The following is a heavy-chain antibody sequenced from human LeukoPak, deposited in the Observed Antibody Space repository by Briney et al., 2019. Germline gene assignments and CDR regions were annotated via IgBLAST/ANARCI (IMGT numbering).Heavy chain of an antibody. V-gene: IGHV3-30-3*01. CDR2: MSYGGTYK. CDR3: ARSRGSPNSGEDAFDI. D-gene: IGHD2-15*01. J-gene: IGHJ3*02. Sequence: GGSLRLSCAASGFTFSSYAMHWVRQAPGKGLGWVAVMSYGGTYKHYADSVKGRFTISRDNSKNTVYLQMNSLRGEDTAVYYCARSRGSPNSGEDAFDIWGQGTVVTVSS. CDR1: GFTFSSYA.